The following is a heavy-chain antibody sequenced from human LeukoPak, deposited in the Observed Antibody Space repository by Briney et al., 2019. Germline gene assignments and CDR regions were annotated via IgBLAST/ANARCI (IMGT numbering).Heavy chain of an antibody. Sequence: SETLSLTCTVPGGSISSYYWSWIRQPPGKGLEWIGYIYYSGSTNYNPSLKSRVTISVDTSKNQFSLKLSSVTAADTAVYYCARDPIAAPGAIDYWGQGTLVTVSS. J-gene: IGHJ4*02. V-gene: IGHV4-59*01. CDR3: ARDPIAAPGAIDY. CDR1: GGSISSYY. CDR2: IYYSGST. D-gene: IGHD6-13*01.